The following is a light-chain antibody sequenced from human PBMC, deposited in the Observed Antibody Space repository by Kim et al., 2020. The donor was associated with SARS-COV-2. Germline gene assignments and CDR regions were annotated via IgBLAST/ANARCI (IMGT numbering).Light chain of an antibody. CDR3: EQSYSSPWT. V-gene: IGKV1-39*01. CDR1: ENIRSY. J-gene: IGKJ1*01. CDR2: HAS. Sequence: GDRVAISCRASENIRSYLNWYQQIPGRAPKLLIFHASTLQIGVPSRFSGSGSGTDYTLTISNLQPEAFATYYCEQSYSSPWTFRLGPKV.